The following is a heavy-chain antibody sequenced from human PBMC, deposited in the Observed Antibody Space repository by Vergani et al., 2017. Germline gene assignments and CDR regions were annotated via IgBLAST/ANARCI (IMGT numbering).Heavy chain of an antibody. CDR2: ISYDGSNK. D-gene: IGHD6-6*01. CDR1: GFTFSSYA. J-gene: IGHJ4*02. V-gene: IGHV3-30*01. Sequence: VQLVESGGGLVKPGGSLRLSCAASGFTFSSYAMHWVRQAPGKGLEWVAVISYDGSNKYYAESVKGRFTISRDNSKNTLYLQMNSLRAEDTAVYYCAKDRVRKYSSSLAYWGQGTLVTVSS. CDR3: AKDRVRKYSSSLAY.